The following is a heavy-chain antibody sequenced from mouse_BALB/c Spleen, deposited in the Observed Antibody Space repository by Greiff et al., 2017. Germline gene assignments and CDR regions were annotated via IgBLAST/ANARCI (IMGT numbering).Heavy chain of an antibody. Sequence: VQLKESGAELVKPGASVKLSCTASGFNIKDTYMHWVKQRPEQGLEWIGRIDPANGNTKYDPKFQGKATITADTSSNTAYLQLSSLTSEDTAVYYSARCYNGYSYYAMDYWGQGTAVTVSS. CDR2: IDPANGNT. J-gene: IGHJ4*01. CDR1: GFNIKDTY. CDR3: ARCYNGYSYYAMDY. D-gene: IGHD2-3*01. V-gene: IGHV14-3*02.